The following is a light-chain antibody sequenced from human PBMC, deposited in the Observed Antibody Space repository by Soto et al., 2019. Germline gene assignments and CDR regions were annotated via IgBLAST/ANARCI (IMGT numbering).Light chain of an antibody. CDR3: SSLAFSNTWV. V-gene: IGLV2-8*01. CDR1: SSDVGAYNY. CDR2: EVT. J-gene: IGLJ3*02. Sequence: QSALTQPPSASGSPGQSVTISCTGTSSDVGAYNYVSWYQQHAGKAPKLVIYEVTKRPSGVPDRFSGSKSANTASLTVSGLQAEDEADYYCSSLAFSNTWVLGGRTKLTVL.